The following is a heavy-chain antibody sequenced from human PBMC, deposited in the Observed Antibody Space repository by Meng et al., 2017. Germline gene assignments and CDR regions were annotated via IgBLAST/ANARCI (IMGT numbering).Heavy chain of an antibody. CDR3: ARDSSSGWYHNY. CDR1: GFSVTTSD. Sequence: VRVAETGGGLIQAGGALRFSCTASGFSVTTSDMSWVRQAPGNGLEWVTVIYSGGSTYYADSVKGRFAISRDNSKNTLYLQMNSLRAEDTAVYFCARDSSSGWYHNYWGQGTLVTVSS. D-gene: IGHD6-19*01. V-gene: IGHV3-53*02. J-gene: IGHJ4*02. CDR2: IYSGGST.